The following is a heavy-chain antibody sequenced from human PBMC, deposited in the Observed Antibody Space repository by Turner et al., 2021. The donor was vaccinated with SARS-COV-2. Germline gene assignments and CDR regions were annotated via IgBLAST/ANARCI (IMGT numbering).Heavy chain of an antibody. CDR3: ARDIVVVPAAMGPCY. CDR2: INPSGGST. V-gene: IGHV1-46*01. J-gene: IGHJ4*02. Sequence: QVQLVQSGAEVKKPGASVKVSCKASGYTFTSYYMHWVRQAPGQGLEWMGIINPSGGSTSYAQKFQGRVTMTRDTSTSTVYMELSSLRSEDTAVYHCARDIVVVPAAMGPCYWGQGTLVTVSS. D-gene: IGHD2-2*01. CDR1: GYTFTSYY.